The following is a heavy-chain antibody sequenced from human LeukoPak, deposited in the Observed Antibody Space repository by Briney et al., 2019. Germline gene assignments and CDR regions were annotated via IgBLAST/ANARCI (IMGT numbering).Heavy chain of an antibody. J-gene: IGHJ4*02. Sequence: GGSLRLSCAASGFTFSSYWMSWVRQAPGKGRECVANIKQDGSEKYYVDSVKGRFTISRDNAKNSLYLQMNSLRAEDTAVYYCASQSSGGFFEDYWGQGTLVTVSS. CDR3: ASQSSGGFFEDY. V-gene: IGHV3-7*01. CDR2: IKQDGSEK. D-gene: IGHD3-3*01. CDR1: GFTFSSYW.